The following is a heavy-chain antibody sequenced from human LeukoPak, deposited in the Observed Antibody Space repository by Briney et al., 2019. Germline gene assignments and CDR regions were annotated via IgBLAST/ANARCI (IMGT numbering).Heavy chain of an antibody. CDR2: IYYSGST. CDR1: GGSISSYY. Sequence: SETLSLTCTVSGGSISSYYWSWIRQPPGKELEWIGYIYYSGSTNYNPSLKSRVTISVDTSKNQFSLKLSSVTAADTAVYYCAGTYYYDSSGYYHYSLWGQGTLVTVSS. D-gene: IGHD3-22*01. CDR3: AGTYYYDSSGYYHYSL. V-gene: IGHV4-59*01. J-gene: IGHJ4*02.